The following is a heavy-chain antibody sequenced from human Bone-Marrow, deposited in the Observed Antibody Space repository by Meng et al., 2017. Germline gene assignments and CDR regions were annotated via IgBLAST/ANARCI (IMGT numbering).Heavy chain of an antibody. V-gene: IGHV1-46*01. J-gene: IGHJ5*02. CDR2: INPSGGST. CDR3: ARETTRVWWFDP. D-gene: IGHD1-1*01. Sequence: QVQLVQSGPEEKRPGAAVKVSCKASGYTFTSYYMHWVRQAPGQGLEWMGIINPSGGSTSYAQKFQGRVTMTRDTSTSTVYMELSSLRSEDTAVYYCARETTRVWWFDPWGQGTLVTVSS. CDR1: GYTFTSYY.